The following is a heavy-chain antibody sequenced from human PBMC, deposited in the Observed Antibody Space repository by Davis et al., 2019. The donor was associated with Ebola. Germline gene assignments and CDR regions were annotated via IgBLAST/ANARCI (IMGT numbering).Heavy chain of an antibody. CDR1: GFTVSSNY. V-gene: IGHV3-21*04. CDR3: AREERDIVVVPAAILDYYYYYYMDV. J-gene: IGHJ6*03. Sequence: GESLKISCAASGFTVSSNYMNWVRQAPGEGLEWVSSISSSSSYIYYADSVKGRFTISRDNAKNSLYLQMNSLRAEDTAVYYCAREERDIVVVPAAILDYYYYYYMDVWGKGTTVTVSS. CDR2: ISSSSSYI. D-gene: IGHD2-2*02.